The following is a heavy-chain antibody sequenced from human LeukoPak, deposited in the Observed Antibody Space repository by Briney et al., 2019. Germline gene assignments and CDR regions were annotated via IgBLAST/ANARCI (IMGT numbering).Heavy chain of an antibody. CDR3: ARDIGSAVPGT. CDR2: INPNNGGT. D-gene: IGHD6-19*01. CDR1: GYTFTGYY. V-gene: IGHV1-2*02. Sequence: ASVKVSCKASGYTFTGYYMHWVRQAPGQGLEWMGWINPNNGGTDYAQKFQGRVTMTRDTSISTACMELSRLRSDDSAVYYCARDIGSAVPGTWGQGTLVTVSS. J-gene: IGHJ4*02.